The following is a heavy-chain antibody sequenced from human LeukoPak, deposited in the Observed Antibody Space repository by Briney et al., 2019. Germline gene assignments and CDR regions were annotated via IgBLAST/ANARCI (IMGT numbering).Heavy chain of an antibody. CDR2: IDPSDSYT. D-gene: IGHD2-2*01. CDR1: GSSFTSYW. CDR3: ARLTKSGYCSSTSCYD. Sequence: GASLQISCKGSGSSFTSYWISWVRQMPGKGLEWMGRIDPSDSYTNYSPSFQGHVTISADKSISTAYLQWSSLKASDTAMYYCARLTKSGYCSSTSCYDWGQGTLVTVSS. V-gene: IGHV5-10-1*01. J-gene: IGHJ4*02.